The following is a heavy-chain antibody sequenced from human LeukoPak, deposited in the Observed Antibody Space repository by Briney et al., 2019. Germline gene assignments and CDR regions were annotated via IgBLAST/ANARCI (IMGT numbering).Heavy chain of an antibody. CDR1: GYTFTTYF. Sequence: GASVKVSCKASGYTFTTYFMHWVRLAPGQGHEWMGIIHTSGGTTKYAQKFQDRVTMTRDTSTNTVYMELSSLKFDDTAVYYCAREGGDGGPFDYWGQGTLVTVSS. CDR2: IHTSGGTT. CDR3: AREGGDGGPFDY. V-gene: IGHV1-46*01. D-gene: IGHD4-23*01. J-gene: IGHJ4*02.